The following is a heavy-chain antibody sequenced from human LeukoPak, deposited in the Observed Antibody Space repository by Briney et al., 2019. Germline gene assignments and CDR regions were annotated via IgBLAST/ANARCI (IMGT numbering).Heavy chain of an antibody. D-gene: IGHD3-22*01. Sequence: ASVKVSCKASGYTFTSYGISWVRQAPGQGLEWMGRISAYNGNTNYAQKLQGRVTMTTDTSTSTAYMELRSLRSDDTAVYYCARDRRDYYDSSGHTGFDYWGQGTLVTVSS. CDR3: ARDRRDYYDSSGHTGFDY. CDR1: GYTFTSYG. J-gene: IGHJ4*02. CDR2: ISAYNGNT. V-gene: IGHV1-18*01.